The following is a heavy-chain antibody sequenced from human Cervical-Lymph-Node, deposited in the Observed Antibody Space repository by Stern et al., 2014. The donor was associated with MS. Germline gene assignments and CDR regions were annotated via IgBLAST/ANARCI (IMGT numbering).Heavy chain of an antibody. V-gene: IGHV4-31*03. CDR3: ARVSYDFWSGYYVFDY. Sequence: QVQLQESGPGLVKPSQTLSLTCTVSGGSISSGGYYWSWIRQHPGKGLEWIGYIYYSGSTYYNPSLKSRVTISVDTSKNQFSLKLSSVTAADTAVYYCARVSYDFWSGYYVFDYWGQGTLVTVSS. D-gene: IGHD3-3*01. CDR2: IYYSGST. J-gene: IGHJ4*02. CDR1: GGSISSGGYY.